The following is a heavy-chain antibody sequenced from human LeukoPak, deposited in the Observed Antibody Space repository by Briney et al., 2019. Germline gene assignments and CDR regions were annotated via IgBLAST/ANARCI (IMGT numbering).Heavy chain of an antibody. D-gene: IGHD3-10*01. V-gene: IGHV3-11*01. Sequence: GGSLRLSCAASGFTFSDYYMSWIRQAPGKGLEWVSYISSSGSTIYYADSVKGRFTISRDNAKNSLYLQMNSLRAEDTAVYYCARRLRRWMGQTNKWFGELLSAHDAFDIWGQGTMVTVSS. CDR3: ARRLRRWMGQTNKWFGELLSAHDAFDI. CDR2: ISSSGSTI. CDR1: GFTFSDYY. J-gene: IGHJ3*02.